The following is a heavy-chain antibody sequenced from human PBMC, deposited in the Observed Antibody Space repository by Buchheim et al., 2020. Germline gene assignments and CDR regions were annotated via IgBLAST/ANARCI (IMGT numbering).Heavy chain of an antibody. Sequence: QVQLVQSGAEVQKPGASVKVSCKASGYTFTSYDINWVRQATGQGLEWMGWMNPNSGNTGYAQKFQGRVTMTRNTSISTAYMELSNLTSEDTAVYSCARGISEYYYDSSGYYYAPFDYWGQGTL. CDR2: MNPNSGNT. CDR1: GYTFTSYD. CDR3: ARGISEYYYDSSGYYYAPFDY. D-gene: IGHD3-22*01. J-gene: IGHJ4*02. V-gene: IGHV1-8*01.